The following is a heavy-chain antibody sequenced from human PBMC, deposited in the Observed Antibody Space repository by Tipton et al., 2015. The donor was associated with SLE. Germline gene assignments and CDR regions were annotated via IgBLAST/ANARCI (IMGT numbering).Heavy chain of an antibody. Sequence: SLRLSCAASGFTFSDYAMNWVRQAPGKGLEYVSAISSNGGSTYYADSVKGRFTISRDNSKNTLYLQMGSLRAEDMAVYYCARSRVVVAANDAFDIWGQGTMVTVSS. CDR1: GFTFSDYA. D-gene: IGHD2-15*01. CDR2: ISSNGGST. J-gene: IGHJ3*02. CDR3: ARSRVVVAANDAFDI. V-gene: IGHV3-64*02.